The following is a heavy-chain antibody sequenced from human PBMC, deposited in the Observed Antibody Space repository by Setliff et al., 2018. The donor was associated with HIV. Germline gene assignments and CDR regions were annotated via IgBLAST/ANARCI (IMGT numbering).Heavy chain of an antibody. CDR2: INSDGSST. J-gene: IGHJ6*03. V-gene: IGHV3-74*01. D-gene: IGHD3-22*01. Sequence: PGGSLRLSCAASGFTFSSYWMHWVRQAPGKGLVWVSRINSDGSSTSYADSVKGRFTISRDNAKNTLYLQMNSLRAEDTAVYYCARAAHYYDSSGFSCSYYMDVWGKGTTVTVSS. CDR3: ARAAHYYDSSGFSCSYYMDV. CDR1: GFTFSSYW.